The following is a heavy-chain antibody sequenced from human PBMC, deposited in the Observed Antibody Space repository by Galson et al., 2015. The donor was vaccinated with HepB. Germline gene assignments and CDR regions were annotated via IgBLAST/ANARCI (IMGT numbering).Heavy chain of an antibody. CDR3: ARDTVRTGMTGSTTFDY. CDR2: ISAYNGNT. CDR1: GYTFTTYG. Sequence: SVKVSCKASGYTFTTYGISWVRQAPGQGLEWMGWISAYNGNTNYAQTFQGRVIMTTDTSTSTAYMDLRSLTSDDTAVYYCARDTVRTGMTGSTTFDYWGQGTLVTVSS. V-gene: IGHV1-18*01. D-gene: IGHD1-7*01. J-gene: IGHJ4*02.